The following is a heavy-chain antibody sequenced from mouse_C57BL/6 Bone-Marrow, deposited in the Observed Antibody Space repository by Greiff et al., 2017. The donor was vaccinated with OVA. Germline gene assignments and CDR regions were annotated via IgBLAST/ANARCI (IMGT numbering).Heavy chain of an antibody. J-gene: IGHJ4*01. Sequence: QVQLQQPGAELVKPGASVKLSCKASGYTFTSYWMHWVKQRPGQGLEWIGVIHPNSGSTNYNEKFKSKATLTVDKSSSTAYMQLSSLTSEDSAVYYCGRGGGSRAMDYWGQGTSVTVSS. CDR1: GYTFTSYW. V-gene: IGHV1-64*01. CDR3: GRGGGSRAMDY. D-gene: IGHD1-1*01. CDR2: IHPNSGST.